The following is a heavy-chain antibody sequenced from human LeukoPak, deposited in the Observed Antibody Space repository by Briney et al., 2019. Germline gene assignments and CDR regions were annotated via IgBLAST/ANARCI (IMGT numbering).Heavy chain of an antibody. J-gene: IGHJ4*02. CDR3: GRVRVGEDLDY. CDR2: INPNSGGT. D-gene: IGHD3-16*01. CDR1: GYTFTGYY. V-gene: IGHV1-2*02. Sequence: ASVTVSCKASGYTFTGYYMHWVRQAPGQGREWMGWINPNSGGTNYAQKFQGRVTMTRDASISAAYMELSRLTSDDAAVYYCGRVRVGEDLDYWGQGTLVTVSS.